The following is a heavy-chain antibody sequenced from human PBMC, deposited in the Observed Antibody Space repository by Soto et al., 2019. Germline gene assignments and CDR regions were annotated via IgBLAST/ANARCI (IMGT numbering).Heavy chain of an antibody. CDR1: GFTFSSYA. J-gene: IGHJ6*02. CDR2: ISGSGGST. Sequence: GGSLRLSCAASGFTFSSYAMSWVRQAPGKGLEWVSAISGSGGSTYYVDSVKGRFTISRDNSKNTLYLQMNSLRAEDTAVYYCAKAAARNYYYYYGMDVWGQGTTVTVSS. V-gene: IGHV3-23*01. D-gene: IGHD6-6*01. CDR3: AKAAARNYYYYYGMDV.